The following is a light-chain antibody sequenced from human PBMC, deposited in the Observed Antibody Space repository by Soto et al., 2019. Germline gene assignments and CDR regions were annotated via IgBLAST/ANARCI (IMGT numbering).Light chain of an antibody. CDR2: DVN. CDR1: SSDVDGYNY. V-gene: IGLV2-14*01. J-gene: IGLJ2*01. Sequence: QSALTQPASVSWSPGQSITISCTGTSSDVDGYNYVSWYQYHPGKAPKLMIYDVNNRPSGVSNRFSGSKSGTTASLTISGFQAEDEADYYCSSFTISRNTVIFGGGTQLTVL. CDR3: SSFTISRNTVI.